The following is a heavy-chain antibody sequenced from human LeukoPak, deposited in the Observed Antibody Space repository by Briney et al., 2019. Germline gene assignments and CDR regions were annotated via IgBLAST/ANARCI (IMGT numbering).Heavy chain of an antibody. CDR2: IYYSGST. CDR3: ARYLYYGSGSYYGMDV. V-gene: IGHV4-59*01. J-gene: IGHJ6*04. CDR1: GGSISSYY. D-gene: IGHD3-10*01. Sequence: SETLSLTCTVSGGSISSYYWTWIRQPPGKGLEWIGNIYYSGSTNHNPSLKSRVTVSVDTSKNQFSLKLRSVTAADTAVYYCARYLYYGSGSYYGMDVWGKGIPVTVSS.